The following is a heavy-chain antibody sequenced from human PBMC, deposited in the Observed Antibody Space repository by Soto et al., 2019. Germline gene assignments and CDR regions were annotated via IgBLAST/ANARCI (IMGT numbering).Heavy chain of an antibody. D-gene: IGHD5-18*01. J-gene: IGHJ4*02. V-gene: IGHV1-69*12. CDR1: GGTFSTYA. CDR3: ASGIQLWLRRIYNGYSG. CDR2: IIPMFGTA. Sequence: QVQLVQSGAEVKKPESSVKVSCKAPGGTFSTYAISWVRQAPGQGLEWMGGIIPMFGTANYAQRFQDRVTNTADESTNTVYMALLSLRSEDTAVYFCASGIQLWLRRIYNGYSGWGQGTLVTVSS.